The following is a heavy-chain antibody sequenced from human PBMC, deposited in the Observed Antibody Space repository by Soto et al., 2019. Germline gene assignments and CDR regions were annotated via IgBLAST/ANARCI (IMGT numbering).Heavy chain of an antibody. J-gene: IGHJ5*02. CDR2: IIPIFGTA. CDR1: GGSSSSYS. Sequence: GASVEVSCKTSGGSSSSYSIRWVRQAPGQGLEWMGGIIPIFGTANYAQKFQGRVTITAEESTSTVYMELNSLRFEDTAIYYCAHRLDYSGHWLDPCGQGTLVTVSS. CDR3: AHRLDYSGHWLDP. D-gene: IGHD1-1*01. V-gene: IGHV1-69*13.